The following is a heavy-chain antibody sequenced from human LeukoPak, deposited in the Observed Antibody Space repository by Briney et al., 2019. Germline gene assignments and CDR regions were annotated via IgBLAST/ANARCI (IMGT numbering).Heavy chain of an antibody. D-gene: IGHD2-15*01. V-gene: IGHV3-48*04. CDR3: ARDHYCSGGSCYSRPDY. CDR2: ISSSGSTT. J-gene: IGHJ4*02. CDR1: GFTFSSYS. Sequence: GGSLRLSCAASGFTFSSYSMNWVRQAPGKGLEWVSYISSSGSTTYYADSVKGRFTISRDNAKNSLYLQMSSLRADDTAVYYCARDHYCSGGSCYSRPDYWGQGTLVTVSS.